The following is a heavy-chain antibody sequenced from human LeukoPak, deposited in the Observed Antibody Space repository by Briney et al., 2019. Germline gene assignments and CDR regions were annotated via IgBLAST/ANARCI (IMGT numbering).Heavy chain of an antibody. J-gene: IGHJ5*02. V-gene: IGHV1-2*04. Sequence: ASVKVSCKASGYTFTAYYVHWVRQAPGQGLEWLGWINSNNGDTGYAQNFQGWVTMTRDTSISTVYMELSSLRSEDTAVYYCARDGIGYYYDSSGYPGEAWFDPWGQGTLVTVSS. CDR1: GYTFTAYY. D-gene: IGHD3-22*01. CDR3: ARDGIGYYYDSSGYPGEAWFDP. CDR2: INSNNGDT.